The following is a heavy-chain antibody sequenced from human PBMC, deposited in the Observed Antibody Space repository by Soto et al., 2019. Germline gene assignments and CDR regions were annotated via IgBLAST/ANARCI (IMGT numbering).Heavy chain of an antibody. CDR1: GYTFTSNG. CDR2: ISAYNGNT. D-gene: IGHD4-17*01. CDR3: ARADLSMTTVTAYFDY. Sequence: ASVKPSCKDCGYTFTSNGISWVRQAPKQGLEWMGWISAYNGNTNYAQKLQGRVTMTTDTSTSTAYMELRSLRSDDTAVYYCARADLSMTTVTAYFDYWGQGTLVTVSS. J-gene: IGHJ4*02. V-gene: IGHV1-18*01.